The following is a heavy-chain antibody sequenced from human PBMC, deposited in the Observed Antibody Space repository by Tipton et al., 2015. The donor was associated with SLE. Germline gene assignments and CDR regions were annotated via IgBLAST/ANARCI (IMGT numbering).Heavy chain of an antibody. CDR3: ARADDILTGYYPDYYYGMDV. D-gene: IGHD3-9*01. CDR1: GFTFSSYS. Sequence: GSLRLSCAASGFTFSSYSMNWVRQAPGKGLEWVSSISSSSSYIYYADSVKGRFTISRDNAKNSLYLQMNSLRAEDTAVYYCARADDILTGYYPDYYYGMDVLGQGTTVTVSS. CDR2: ISSSSSYI. J-gene: IGHJ6*02. V-gene: IGHV3-21*01.